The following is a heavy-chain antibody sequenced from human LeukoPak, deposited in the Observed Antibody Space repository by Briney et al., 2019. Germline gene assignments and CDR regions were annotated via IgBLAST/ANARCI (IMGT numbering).Heavy chain of an antibody. D-gene: IGHD3-22*01. V-gene: IGHV1-46*01. CDR2: INPRGDST. J-gene: IGHJ4*02. CDR1: GYTFTSFY. Sequence: GASVKGSFKGSGYTFTSFYMHWGRQGPGQGLEWMGIINPRGDSTSYAQKFQGRVTMTRDTSTSTVYMELSSLRSEDTAVYYCARDGPYYYDSSGYSQLAPFDYWGQGTLVTVSS. CDR3: ARDGPYYYDSSGYSQLAPFDY.